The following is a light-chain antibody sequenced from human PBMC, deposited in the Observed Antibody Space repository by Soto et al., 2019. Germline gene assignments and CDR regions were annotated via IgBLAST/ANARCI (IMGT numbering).Light chain of an antibody. Sequence: QSALTQPASVSGSPGQSITISCTGTSSDVGAYNYVSWYQQHPGKAPKVMIYDVTNRPSGVSNRFSGSKSGNTASLTISGRQAEDEADYYCSSYTISGTRVFGGGTKVTVL. CDR1: SSDVGAYNY. V-gene: IGLV2-14*01. CDR3: SSYTISGTRV. CDR2: DVT. J-gene: IGLJ2*01.